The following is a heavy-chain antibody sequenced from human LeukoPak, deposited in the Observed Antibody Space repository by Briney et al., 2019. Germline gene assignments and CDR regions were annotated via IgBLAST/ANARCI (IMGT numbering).Heavy chain of an antibody. V-gene: IGHV1-18*01. CDR3: ARGLDQYSGRFGGFGHDF. J-gene: IGHJ4*02. CDR1: GYTFTNYG. Sequence: GASVRVSCKASGYTFTNYGINWVRQAPGQGLEWMGWISAYNGNTNYAQKLQGRVTMTTDTSTSTAYMELRSLRSDDTAVYYCARGLDQYSGRFGGFGHDFWGQGTLVTVSS. CDR2: ISAYNGNT. D-gene: IGHD1-26*01.